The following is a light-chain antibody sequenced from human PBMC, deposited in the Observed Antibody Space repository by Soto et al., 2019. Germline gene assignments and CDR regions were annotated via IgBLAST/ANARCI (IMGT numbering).Light chain of an antibody. Sequence: DIQMTQSPSSLSASVGDRVTITCRASQGISNYLAWYQQIPGKVPKLLISAASTLQSGVPSRFSGSGSETDVTLTISSLQPEDVATYYCQKYTNVPAFGGGTKVEIK. J-gene: IGKJ4*01. V-gene: IGKV1-27*01. CDR3: QKYTNVPA. CDR2: AAS. CDR1: QGISNY.